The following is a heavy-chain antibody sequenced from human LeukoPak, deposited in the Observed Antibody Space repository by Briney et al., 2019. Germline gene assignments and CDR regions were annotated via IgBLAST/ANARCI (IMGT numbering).Heavy chain of an antibody. V-gene: IGHV1-2*02. D-gene: IGHD2-15*01. J-gene: IGHJ5*02. CDR2: INPNSGGT. CDR1: GYIFTGYY. CDR3: AIDAGYCSGGSCQNWFDP. Sequence: ASVKVSCKASGYIFTGYYMHWVRQAPGQGLEWMGWINPNSGGTNYAQKFQGRVTMTRDTSISTAYMELSRLRSDDTAVYYCAIDAGYCSGGSCQNWFDPWGQGTLVTVSS.